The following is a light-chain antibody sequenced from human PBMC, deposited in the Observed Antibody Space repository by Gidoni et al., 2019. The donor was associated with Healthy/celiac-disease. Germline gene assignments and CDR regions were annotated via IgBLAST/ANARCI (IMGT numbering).Light chain of an antibody. Sequence: DIQMTQSPSSLSASVGDRVTITCRASQSISSYLNWYQQKPGKAPKLLIYAASSLQSGVPSRFSGSGPGKDFTLTISSLQPEDFANYYCQQSYSTPRYTFGQGTKLEIK. CDR3: QQSYSTPRYT. CDR1: QSISSY. J-gene: IGKJ2*01. CDR2: AAS. V-gene: IGKV1-39*01.